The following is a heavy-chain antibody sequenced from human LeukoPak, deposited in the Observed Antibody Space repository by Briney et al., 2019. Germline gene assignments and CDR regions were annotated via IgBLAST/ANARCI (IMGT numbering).Heavy chain of an antibody. V-gene: IGHV4-39*01. J-gene: IGHJ4*02. D-gene: IGHD6-13*01. CDR2: IYYSGST. Sequence: SETLSLTCTVSGGSMSSSSYYWGWIRQPPGKGLEWIGSIYYSGSTYYNPSLKSRVTMSVDTSKNQFSLKLSSVTAADTAVYYCARFPHRIAGPLGDYSGQGNLFTVSS. CDR1: GGSMSSSSYY. CDR3: ARFPHRIAGPLGDY.